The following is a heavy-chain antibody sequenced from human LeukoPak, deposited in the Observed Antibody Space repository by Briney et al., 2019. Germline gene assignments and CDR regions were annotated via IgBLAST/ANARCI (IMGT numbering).Heavy chain of an antibody. V-gene: IGHV1-2*02. D-gene: IGHD3-10*01. CDR3: ARAGVFYGAGIDF. Sequence: ASVKVSCKASGFSFTGYYIHWVRQAPGQGLEWMGWINPNSGDTNYARKSQGRVTMTRDTSISTAYIELTGLRSDDTAVYYCARAGVFYGAGIDFWGQGTLVTVSS. J-gene: IGHJ4*02. CDR1: GFSFTGYY. CDR2: INPNSGDT.